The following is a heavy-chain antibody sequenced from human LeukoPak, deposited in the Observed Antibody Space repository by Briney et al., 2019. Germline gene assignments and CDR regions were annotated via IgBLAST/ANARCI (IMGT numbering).Heavy chain of an antibody. V-gene: IGHV4-34*01. CDR3: ARRGGLTVFGVVTQYYFDY. CDR2: IYHSGST. D-gene: IGHD3-3*01. J-gene: IGHJ4*02. CDR1: GGSFSGYY. Sequence: PSETLSLTCAVYGGSFSGYYWSWIRQPPGKGLEWIGEIYHSGSTNYNPSLKSRVTISVDTSKNQFSLKLSSVTAADTAVYYCARRGGLTVFGVVTQYYFDYWGQGTLVTVSS.